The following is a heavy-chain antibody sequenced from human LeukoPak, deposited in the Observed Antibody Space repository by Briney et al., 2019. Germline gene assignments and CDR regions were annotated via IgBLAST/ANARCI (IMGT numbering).Heavy chain of an antibody. CDR1: GFSFASYD. Sequence: GGSLRLSCAASGFSFASYDIHWVRQAPGKGLEWVTFIESDGSKEYYADSVKGRFTISRGNSKNTVYVQMKSLRPEDTAVYYCAKEGSGWYYLDYWGQGTVVTVSS. CDR3: AKEGSGWYYLDY. CDR2: IESDGSKE. J-gene: IGHJ4*02. D-gene: IGHD6-19*01. V-gene: IGHV3-30*02.